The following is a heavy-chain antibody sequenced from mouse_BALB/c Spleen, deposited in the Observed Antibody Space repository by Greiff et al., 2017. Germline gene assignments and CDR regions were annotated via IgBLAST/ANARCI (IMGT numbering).Heavy chain of an antibody. Sequence: VQLKESGGDLVKPGGSLKLSCAASGFTFSSYGMSWVRQTPDKRLEWVATISSGGSYTYYPDSVKGRFTISRDNAKNTLYLQMSSLKSEDTAMYYCARDTGGFAYWGQGTLVTVSA. V-gene: IGHV5-6*01. D-gene: IGHD1-1*01. J-gene: IGHJ3*01. CDR2: ISSGGSYT. CDR1: GFTFSSYG. CDR3: ARDTGGFAY.